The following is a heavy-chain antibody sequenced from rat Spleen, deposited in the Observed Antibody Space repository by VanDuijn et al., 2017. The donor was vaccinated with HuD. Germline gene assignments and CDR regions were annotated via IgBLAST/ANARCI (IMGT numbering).Heavy chain of an antibody. Sequence: EVQLVESGGGLVQPGRSLKLSCAASGFTFSDYYMAWVRQAPKKGLEWVASIDTDGSRTYYPDSVRGRFTISRDNAENTAYLQMNSLWSEDTATYYCAVAGYGYWGQGVVVTVSS. D-gene: IGHD4-3*01. V-gene: IGHV5-22*01. CDR1: GFTFSDYY. CDR2: IDTDGSRT. CDR3: AVAGYGY. J-gene: IGHJ2*01.